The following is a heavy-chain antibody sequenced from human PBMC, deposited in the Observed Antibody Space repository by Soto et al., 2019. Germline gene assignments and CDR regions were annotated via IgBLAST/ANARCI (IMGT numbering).Heavy chain of an antibody. CDR1: GGSFSGYY. CDR3: ARRVVTVAADNFDY. J-gene: IGHJ4*02. CDR2: INHSGST. Sequence: PSETLSLTCAVYGGSFSGYYWSWIRQPPGKGLEWIGEINHSGSTNYNPSLKSRVTISVDTSKNQFSLKLSSVTAADTAVYYCARRVVTVAADNFDYWGQGTLVTVSS. D-gene: IGHD2-21*02. V-gene: IGHV4-34*01.